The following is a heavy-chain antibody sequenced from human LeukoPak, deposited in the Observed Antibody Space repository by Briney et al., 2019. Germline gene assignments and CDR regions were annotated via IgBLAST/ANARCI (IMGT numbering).Heavy chain of an antibody. V-gene: IGHV3-66*02. CDR3: ARDFWSGRNYYYGMDV. CDR1: GFTVSSNY. J-gene: IGHJ6*02. Sequence: GGSLRLSCAAPGFTVSSNYMSWVRQAPGKGLEWVSVIYSGGSTYYADSVKGRFTISRDNSKNTLYLQMNSLRAEDTAVYYCARDFWSGRNYYYGMDVWGQGTTVTVSS. D-gene: IGHD3-3*01. CDR2: IYSGGST.